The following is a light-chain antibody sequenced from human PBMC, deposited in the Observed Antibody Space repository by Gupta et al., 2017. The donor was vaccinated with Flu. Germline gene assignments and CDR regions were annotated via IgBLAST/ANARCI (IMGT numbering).Light chain of an antibody. CDR2: DAS. CDR3: QQYGSSPYT. Sequence: EIVLTQSPATLSLSPGERATLSCGASQRVTSSYLAWYQQKPGLAPRLLIYDASNRATGIPDRFSGSGSGTDFTLTISRLEPEDFAVYYCQQYGSSPYTFGQGTMLDIK. CDR1: QRVTSSY. V-gene: IGKV3D-20*01. J-gene: IGKJ2*01.